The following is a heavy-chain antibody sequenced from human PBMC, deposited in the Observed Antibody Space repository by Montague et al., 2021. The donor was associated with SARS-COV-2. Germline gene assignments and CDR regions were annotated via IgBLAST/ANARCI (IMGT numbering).Heavy chain of an antibody. D-gene: IGHD3-3*02. CDR2: IYWDDSK. Sequence: PALVKPTQTLTLTCRFSGFSLDASGAGVGWFRQPPGEALEWLSPIYWDDSKVFRPSLQARLTITKDTSKNQVVLEMTNVKPVDTATYYCTHTGWRSFGHSQYWGRGTLVTVSS. CDR1: GFSLDASGAG. J-gene: IGHJ4*02. CDR3: THTGWRSFGHSQY. V-gene: IGHV2-5*02.